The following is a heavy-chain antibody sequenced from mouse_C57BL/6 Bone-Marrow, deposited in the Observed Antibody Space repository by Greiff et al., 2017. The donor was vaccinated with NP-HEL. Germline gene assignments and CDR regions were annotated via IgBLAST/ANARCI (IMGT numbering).Heavy chain of an antibody. CDR1: GFTFSDYY. J-gene: IGHJ3*01. CDR3: ARQIYYGYTWFAY. D-gene: IGHD2-2*01. Sequence: EVQLVESGGGLVQPGGSLKLSCAASGFTFSDYYMYWVRQTPEKRLEWVAYISNGGGSTYYPDTVKGRFTISRDNAKNTLYLQMSRLKSEDTAMYYCARQIYYGYTWFAYWGQGTLVTVSA. CDR2: ISNGGGST. V-gene: IGHV5-12*01.